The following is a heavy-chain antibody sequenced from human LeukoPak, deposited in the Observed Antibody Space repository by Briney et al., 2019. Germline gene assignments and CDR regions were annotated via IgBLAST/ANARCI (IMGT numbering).Heavy chain of an antibody. Sequence: GGSLRLSCAASGFTFSSYSMNWVRQAPGKGLEWVSSISSSSSYIYYADSVKGRLTISRDNARNSLYLQMNSLRAEYTAVYYCARDRVYKTYYYYYGMDVWGQGTTVTVSS. CDR1: GFTFSSYS. D-gene: IGHD3-10*01. J-gene: IGHJ6*02. CDR2: ISSSSSYI. V-gene: IGHV3-21*01. CDR3: ARDRVYKTYYYYYGMDV.